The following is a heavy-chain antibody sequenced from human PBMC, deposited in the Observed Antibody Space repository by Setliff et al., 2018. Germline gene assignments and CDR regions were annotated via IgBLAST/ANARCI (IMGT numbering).Heavy chain of an antibody. D-gene: IGHD3-22*01. CDR2: IFYSGSA. J-gene: IGHJ1*01. Sequence: PSETLSLTCSVSGGSISPYYWIWIRQSPGKGLEWIGYIFYSGSARYNPSLESRVTMSVDTSKNQIPLKLTSVTAADTAVYYCAGQDRFYDRSVFVEYFQHWGQGALVTVSS. V-gene: IGHV4-59*08. CDR1: GGSISPYY. CDR3: AGQDRFYDRSVFVEYFQH.